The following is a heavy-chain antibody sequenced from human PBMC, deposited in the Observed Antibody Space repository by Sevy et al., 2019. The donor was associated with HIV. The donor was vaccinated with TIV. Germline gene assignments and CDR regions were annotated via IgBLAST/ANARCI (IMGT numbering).Heavy chain of an antibody. D-gene: IGHD3-9*01. CDR1: GFTSSSYA. CDR2: LSDSGVST. Sequence: GGSLRLSCAASGFTSSSYAMSWVRQPPGRGLEWVSTLSDSGVSTYYADSVKCRFTISRDNSKNILYLQMNSLRAEDTAVYYCARDRATSATGTLFDYWGQGTLVTVSS. J-gene: IGHJ4*02. CDR3: ARDRATSATGTLFDY. V-gene: IGHV3-23*01.